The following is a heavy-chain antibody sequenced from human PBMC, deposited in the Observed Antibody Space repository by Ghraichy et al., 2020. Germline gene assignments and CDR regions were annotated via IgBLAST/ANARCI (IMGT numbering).Heavy chain of an antibody. J-gene: IGHJ3*02. Sequence: SETLSLTCTVSGYSISSGYYWGWIRQPPGKGLEWIGSIYHSGSTYYNPSLKSRVTISVDTSKNQFSLKLSSVTAADTAVYYCGSTTRFGVLDAFDIWGQGTMVTVSS. CDR1: GYSISSGYY. CDR3: GSTTRFGVLDAFDI. CDR2: IYHSGST. D-gene: IGHD3-3*01. V-gene: IGHV4-38-2*02.